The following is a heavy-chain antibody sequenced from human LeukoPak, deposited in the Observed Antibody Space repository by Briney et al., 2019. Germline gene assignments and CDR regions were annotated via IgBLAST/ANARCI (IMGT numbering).Heavy chain of an antibody. CDR2: IYYSGST. Sequence: SETLSLTCTVSGGSISSSSYYWGWIRQPPGKGLEWIGSIYYSGSTYYNPSLKSRVTISVDTSKNRFSLKLSSVTAADTAVYYCARHIAYYGDANWFDPWGQGTLVTVSS. CDR1: GGSISSSSYY. V-gene: IGHV4-39*01. CDR3: ARHIAYYGDANWFDP. D-gene: IGHD4-17*01. J-gene: IGHJ5*02.